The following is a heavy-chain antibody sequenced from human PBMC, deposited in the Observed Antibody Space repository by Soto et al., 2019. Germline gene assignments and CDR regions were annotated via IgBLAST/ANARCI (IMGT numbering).Heavy chain of an antibody. CDR3: ARGGTSYYYDSSGHRAKLDY. CDR1: GFTFSSYW. CDR2: INSDGSGT. D-gene: IGHD3-22*01. J-gene: IGHJ4*02. Sequence: GGSLRLSCAASGFTFSSYWMHWVRQGPGKGLVWVSRINSDGSGTSYADSLKGRFTISRDNAKNTLYLQMDSLRVEDTAVYCCARGGTSYYYDSSGHRAKLDYWGQGALVTVSS. V-gene: IGHV3-74*01.